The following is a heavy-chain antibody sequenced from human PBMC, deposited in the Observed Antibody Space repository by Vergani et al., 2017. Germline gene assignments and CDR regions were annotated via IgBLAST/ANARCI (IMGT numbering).Heavy chain of an antibody. CDR2: IRSDESRR. CDR3: AKEGGGYCSGGTCYPEY. J-gene: IGHJ4*02. D-gene: IGHD2-15*01. CDR1: GFTFNSYC. Sequence: QVQLVESGGGVVQPGGSLRLSCAASGFTFNSYCMQWVRQAPGKGLEWVASIRSDESRRYYGDSMEGPFTISRDNSKNTLYLQMKSLRPEDTAVYYCAKEGGGYCSGGTCYPEYWGQGTLVIVSS. V-gene: IGHV3-30*02.